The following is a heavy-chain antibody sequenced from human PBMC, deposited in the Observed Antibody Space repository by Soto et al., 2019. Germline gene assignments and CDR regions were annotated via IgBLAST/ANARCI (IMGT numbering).Heavy chain of an antibody. V-gene: IGHV1-69*04. D-gene: IGHD6-13*01. CDR3: AREYLAPGQQLGQYTWFDP. Sequence: SVKVSCKASGGTFSSYTISWVRQAPGQGLEWTGRIIPILGIANYAQKFQGRVTITADKSTSTAYMELSSLRSEDTAVYYCAREYLAPGQQLGQYTWFDPWGQGTLVTVSS. J-gene: IGHJ5*02. CDR2: IIPILGIA. CDR1: GGTFSSYT.